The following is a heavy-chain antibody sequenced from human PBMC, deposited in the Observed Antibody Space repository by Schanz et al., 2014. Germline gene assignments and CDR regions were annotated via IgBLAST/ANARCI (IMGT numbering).Heavy chain of an antibody. D-gene: IGHD3-16*01. CDR1: GFTFSDHF. J-gene: IGHJ4*02. CDR2: SRNKGHSYTS. Sequence: PGGSLRLSCAASGFTFSDHFMDWVRQAPGKGLEWVGHSRNKGHSYTSEYAASVKGRFTISRDDSRNSLYLQMSSLKTEDTAVYYCVRLDVHDYWGQGTLXTVSA. V-gene: IGHV3-72*01. CDR3: VRLDVHDY.